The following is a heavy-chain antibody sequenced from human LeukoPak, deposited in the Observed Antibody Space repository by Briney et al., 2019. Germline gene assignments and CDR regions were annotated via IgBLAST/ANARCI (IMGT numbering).Heavy chain of an antibody. CDR3: AKGSYYDSSGSFYFDY. D-gene: IGHD3-22*01. Sequence: GGSLRLSCAASGFIFRDYAMSWVRQAPGKGLEWVSATSDSGGSIYYADSVKGRFTISRDNSKNTLYVQVNSLGTEDTAAYYCAKGSYYDSSGSFYFDYWGQGTLVTVSS. J-gene: IGHJ4*02. CDR2: TSDSGGSI. CDR1: GFIFRDYA. V-gene: IGHV3-23*01.